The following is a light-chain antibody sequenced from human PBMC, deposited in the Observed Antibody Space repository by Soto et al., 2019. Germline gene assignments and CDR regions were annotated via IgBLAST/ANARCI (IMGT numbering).Light chain of an antibody. CDR1: QSVRNNY. CDR3: QQYGSSPWT. V-gene: IGKV3-20*01. CDR2: AAS. Sequence: EIVLTQSPGTLSLSPGERATLSCRASQSVRNNYLAWYQQKPGQAPRLLIYAASGRATGIPDRFSGSGSGTDFTLTISRLEPEDFVVYHCQQYGSSPWTFGQGTKVDIK. J-gene: IGKJ1*01.